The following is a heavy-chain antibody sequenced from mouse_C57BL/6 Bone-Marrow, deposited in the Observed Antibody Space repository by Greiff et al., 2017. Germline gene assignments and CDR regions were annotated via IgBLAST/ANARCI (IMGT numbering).Heavy chain of an antibody. V-gene: IGHV5-6*01. J-gene: IGHJ1*03. D-gene: IGHD2-2*01. CDR3: ARRGGLRRYFDV. Sequence: EVKVVESGGDLVKPGGSLKLSCAASGFTFSSYGMSWVRQTPDKRLEWVATISSGGSYTYYPDSVKGRFTISRDNAKNTLYLQMSSLKSEDTVMYYGARRGGLRRYFDVWGTGTTVTVSS. CDR1: GFTFSSYG. CDR2: ISSGGSYT.